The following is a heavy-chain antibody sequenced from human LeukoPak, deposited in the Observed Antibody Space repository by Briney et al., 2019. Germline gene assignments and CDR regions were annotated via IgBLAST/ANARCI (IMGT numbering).Heavy chain of an antibody. CDR2: ISGSGGST. D-gene: IGHD5-18*01. J-gene: IGHJ4*02. CDR3: AKDSSGYSYGLFDY. Sequence: SGGSLRLSSAAYGFTFSSHAMSWDRQAQGKGLEWVSAISGSGGSTYYEDYVKGRFTISRDNSKNTLYLQMSSLRAEDTAVYYCAKDSSGYSYGLFDYWGQGTLVTVSS. V-gene: IGHV3-23*01. CDR1: GFTFSSHA.